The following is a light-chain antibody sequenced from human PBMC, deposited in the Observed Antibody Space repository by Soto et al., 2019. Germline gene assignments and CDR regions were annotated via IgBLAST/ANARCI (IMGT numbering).Light chain of an antibody. CDR1: QDTRNY. Sequence: DIHVTQSAPSMSASVGYRVTIICRATQDTRNYLNWYQVKTGKAPKLLIYDGSNLEIGVPSRFGGSLSGTNFNLTISSLQTEDFATYYCQHFYDYPHSFGPGTKVDIK. V-gene: IGKV1-33*01. CDR3: QHFYDYPHS. CDR2: DGS. J-gene: IGKJ3*01.